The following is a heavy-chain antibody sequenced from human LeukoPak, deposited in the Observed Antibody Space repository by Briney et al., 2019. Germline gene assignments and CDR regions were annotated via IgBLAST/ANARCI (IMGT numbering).Heavy chain of an antibody. Sequence: GGSLRLSCAVSGFAFSTSSMNWVRQAPGKGLEWVSSISSSSSYIYYADSVKGRFTISRDNAKNSLYLQMDSLRAEDTAVYYCATSDDLWSGMDNWGQGTLVTVSS. CDR2: ISSSSSYI. CDR1: GFAFSTSS. V-gene: IGHV3-21*01. J-gene: IGHJ4*02. D-gene: IGHD3-3*01. CDR3: ATSDDLWSGMDN.